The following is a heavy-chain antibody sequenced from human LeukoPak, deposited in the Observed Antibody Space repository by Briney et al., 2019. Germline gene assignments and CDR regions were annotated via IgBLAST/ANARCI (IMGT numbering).Heavy chain of an antibody. J-gene: IGHJ5*02. Sequence: SETLSLTCTVLGGSISSSSYYWCWIRQPPGKGVGWIGSIYYRGSTYYNPSLTSRVTISVDRSKNQFSLKLSSVTAADTAVYYCARHYYYGSGSLETFDPWGQGTLVTVSS. CDR3: ARHYYYGSGSLETFDP. V-gene: IGHV4-39*01. CDR2: IYYRGST. D-gene: IGHD3-10*01. CDR1: GGSISSSSYY.